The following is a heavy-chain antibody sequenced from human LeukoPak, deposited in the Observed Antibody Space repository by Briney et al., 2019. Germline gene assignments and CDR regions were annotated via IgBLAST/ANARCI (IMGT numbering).Heavy chain of an antibody. J-gene: IGHJ4*02. CDR3: ARGRDIVEVVAATGMGINSFDY. D-gene: IGHD2-15*01. Sequence: ETLSLTCAVYGGSFSGYYWSWIRQPPGKGLEWIGEINHSGSTNYNPSLKSRVTISVDTSKNQFSLKLSSVTAADTAVYYCARGRDIVEVVAATGMGINSFDYWGQGTLVTVSS. CDR2: INHSGST. CDR1: GGSFSGYY. V-gene: IGHV4-34*01.